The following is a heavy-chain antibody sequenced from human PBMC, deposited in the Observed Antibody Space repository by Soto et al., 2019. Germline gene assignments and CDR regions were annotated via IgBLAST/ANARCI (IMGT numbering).Heavy chain of an antibody. D-gene: IGHD3-3*01. CDR1: GFTFSNAW. CDR3: TTFRIFGVVMGPIDGMDV. Sequence: PGGSLRLSCAASGFTFSNAWMNWVRQAPGKGLEWFGRIKSKTDGGTTDYSAPVKGRFTISRDDSKNTLYLQMNSLKTEDTAVYYCTTFRIFGVVMGPIDGMDVWGQGTTVTVSS. J-gene: IGHJ6*02. CDR2: IKSKTDGGTT. V-gene: IGHV3-15*07.